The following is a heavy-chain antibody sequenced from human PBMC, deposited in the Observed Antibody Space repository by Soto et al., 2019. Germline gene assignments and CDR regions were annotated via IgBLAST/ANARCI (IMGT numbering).Heavy chain of an antibody. J-gene: IGHJ4*02. D-gene: IGHD3-22*01. CDR1: GFTFSSYG. CDR3: AKDQGSSGYGPLDY. CDR2: ISYDGSNK. V-gene: IGHV3-30*18. Sequence: GGSLRLSCAASGFTFSSYGMHWVRQAPGKELEWVAVISYDGSNKYYADSVKGRFTISRDNSKNTLYLQMNSLRAEDTAVYYCAKDQGSSGYGPLDYWGQGTLVTVSS.